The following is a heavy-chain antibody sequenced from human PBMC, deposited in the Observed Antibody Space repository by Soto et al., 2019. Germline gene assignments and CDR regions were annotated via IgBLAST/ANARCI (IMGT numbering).Heavy chain of an antibody. Sequence: SETLSLTCTVSGYSISSGYHWAWIRQPPGKGLEWLGSVHYSGNTYYNPSLESRPTISVDKSKNQFSLNLSSVTAADTAVYYCARQDRVVAEGRWFDPWGQGTLVTVSS. J-gene: IGHJ5*02. CDR1: GYSISSGYH. CDR2: VHYSGNT. CDR3: ARQDRVVAEGRWFDP. D-gene: IGHD2-15*01. V-gene: IGHV4-38-2*02.